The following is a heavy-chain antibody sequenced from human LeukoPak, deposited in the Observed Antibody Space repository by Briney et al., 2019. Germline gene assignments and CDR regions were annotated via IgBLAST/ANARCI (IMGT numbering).Heavy chain of an antibody. J-gene: IGHJ4*02. Sequence: GGSLRLSCAASGFTFSDYYMSWIRQAPGKGLEWDSYISTTGSTKYYADSVKGRFTISRDNAKNSLYLQTNSLRAEDTAVYYCARVPTTVTYTDYWGQGTLVTVSS. CDR1: GFTFSDYY. D-gene: IGHD4-17*01. CDR3: ARVPTTVTYTDY. V-gene: IGHV3-11*01. CDR2: ISTTGSTK.